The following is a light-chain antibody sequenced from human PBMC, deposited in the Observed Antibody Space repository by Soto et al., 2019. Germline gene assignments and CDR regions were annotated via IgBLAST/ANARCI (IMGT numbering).Light chain of an antibody. CDR1: SSDVGGYNY. Sequence: QSALTQPASVSGSPGQSITISCTGTSSDVGGYNYVSWYQHHPGKAPKLMIYDVSNRPSGVSNRFSGSKSGNTASLTISGLQAEDEADYYRSSYTSSSTLVVFGGGTQLTVL. V-gene: IGLV2-14*03. J-gene: IGLJ2*01. CDR2: DVS. CDR3: SSYTSSSTLVV.